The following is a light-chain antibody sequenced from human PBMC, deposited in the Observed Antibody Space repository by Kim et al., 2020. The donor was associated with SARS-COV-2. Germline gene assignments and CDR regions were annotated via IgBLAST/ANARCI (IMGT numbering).Light chain of an antibody. CDR1: SSDVGGHNY. CDR2: AVS. CDR3: SSYTSSKSYV. J-gene: IGLJ1*01. Sequence: QSALTQPASVSGSPGQSITISCTGTSSDVGGHNYVSWYQQHPGKAPKLMIHAVSNRPSGVSNRFSGSKSGNTASLTISGLQAEDEADYYCSSYTSSKSYVFGTGTKVTVL. V-gene: IGLV2-14*03.